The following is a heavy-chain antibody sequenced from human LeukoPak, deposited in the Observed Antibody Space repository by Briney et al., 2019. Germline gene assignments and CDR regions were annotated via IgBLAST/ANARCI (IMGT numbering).Heavy chain of an antibody. CDR1: GYTFTSYG. Sequence: ASVKVSCKASGYTFTSYGISWVRQAPGQGLEWMGWISAYNGNTNYAQKLQGRVTMTTDTSTSTAYMELSSLRSEDTAVYYCARGGYSYGAFYGMDVWGQGTTVTVSS. D-gene: IGHD5-18*01. V-gene: IGHV1-18*01. CDR3: ARGGYSYGAFYGMDV. J-gene: IGHJ6*02. CDR2: ISAYNGNT.